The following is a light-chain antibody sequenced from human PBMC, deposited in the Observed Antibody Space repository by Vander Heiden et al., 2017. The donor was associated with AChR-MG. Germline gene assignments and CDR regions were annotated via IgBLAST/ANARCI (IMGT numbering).Light chain of an antibody. J-gene: IGKJ3*01. V-gene: IGKV3D-20*01. CDR1: QTITKNY. CDR3: QQYGSSPPFT. CDR2: DAS. Sequence: EIVLTQSPATLSLSPGDRATLSCGASQTITKNYLAWYQQKPGLAPRLLIYDASNRAIGIPDRFSGSGSGTDFTLTISRREPEDVAVYYCQQYGSSPPFTFGHRTKVDIK.